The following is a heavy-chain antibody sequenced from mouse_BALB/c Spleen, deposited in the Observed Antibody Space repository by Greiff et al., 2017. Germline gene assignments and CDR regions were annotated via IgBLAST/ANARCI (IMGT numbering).Heavy chain of an antibody. D-gene: IGHD1-1*01. CDR3: ARGGLYGSSWFAY. J-gene: IGHJ3*01. V-gene: IGHV5-4*02. CDR1: GFTFSDYY. CDR2: ISDGGSYT. Sequence: EVNVVESGGGLVKPGGSLKLSCAASGFTFSDYYMYWVRQTPEKRLEWVATISDGGSYTYYPDSVKGRFTISRDNAKNNLYLQMSSLKSEDTAMYYCARGGLYGSSWFAYWGQGTLVTVSA.